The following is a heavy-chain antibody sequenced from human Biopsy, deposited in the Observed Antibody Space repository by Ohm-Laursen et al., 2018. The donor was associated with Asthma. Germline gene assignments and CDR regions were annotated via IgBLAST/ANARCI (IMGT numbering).Heavy chain of an antibody. J-gene: IGHJ6*02. V-gene: IGHV4-59*08. CDR2: VFWSGST. CDR3: ARVVSYGDIYFGIDV. CDR1: GGSINSDY. Sequence: GTLSLTCAFSGGSINSDYWSWIRQPPGKGLEWIGFVFWSGSTHYSRSLERRVSISIDTATNEFSMKLWSVTPADTAVYFCARVVSYGDIYFGIDVWGPGNTVVVS. D-gene: IGHD4-23*01.